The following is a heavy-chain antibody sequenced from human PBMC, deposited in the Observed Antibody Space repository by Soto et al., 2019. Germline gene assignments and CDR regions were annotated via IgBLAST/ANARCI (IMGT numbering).Heavy chain of an antibody. Sequence: QLQLQESGPGLVNPSETLSLTCTVSGGSISSRGYYWGWIRQPPGKGLEWIGSIYYSGNTYYNSSLKSRVTISADTSKNQFSLKLSTVTAADTGVYYCASSSQRLSRIDHWGQGTLVTVSS. D-gene: IGHD6-25*01. V-gene: IGHV4-39*01. CDR1: GGSISSRGYY. J-gene: IGHJ4*02. CDR2: IYYSGNT. CDR3: ASSSQRLSRIDH.